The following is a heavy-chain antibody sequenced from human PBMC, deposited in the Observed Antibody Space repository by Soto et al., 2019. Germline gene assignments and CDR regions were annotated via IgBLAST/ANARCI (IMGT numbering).Heavy chain of an antibody. V-gene: IGHV1-3*01. CDR3: ARVRYSSSHVYYSYHMDV. J-gene: IGHJ6*03. CDR2: INAGNGHT. CDR1: GYTFTSYA. Sequence: ASVKVSCKASGYTFTSYAMHWVRQAPGQRLEWMGWINAGNGHTKYSQKFQGRVTITRDTSASTAYMELSSLRSEDTAVYYFARVRYSSSHVYYSYHMDVWGKGTTVTV. D-gene: IGHD6-6*01.